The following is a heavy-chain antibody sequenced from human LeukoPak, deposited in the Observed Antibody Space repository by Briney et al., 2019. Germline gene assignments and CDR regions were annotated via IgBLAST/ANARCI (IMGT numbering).Heavy chain of an antibody. CDR1: GFTVSSNF. CDR3: ARKTDSSGSGDY. D-gene: IGHD3-22*01. J-gene: IGHJ4*02. V-gene: IGHV3-53*01. Sequence: GGSLRLSCAASGFTVSSNFMSWVRLAPGKGLECVSVIYSRGGTYYADSVQGRFTISRDASKNTLFLQMNSLRADDTAVYYCARKTDSSGSGDYWGQGTLVTVSS. CDR2: IYSRGGT.